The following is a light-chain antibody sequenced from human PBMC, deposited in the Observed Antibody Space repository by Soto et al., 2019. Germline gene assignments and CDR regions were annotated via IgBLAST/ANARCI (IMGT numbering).Light chain of an antibody. J-gene: IGKJ1*01. CDR2: GAS. CDR1: QSVSSSY. CDR3: QKYGSSPWK. Sequence: EIVLTPSPGTLSLSPGEIATLSCMASQSVSSSYLAWYQQKPGQAPRLLIYGASSRATGIPDRFSGSGSGTDFTLTISRLEPEDFAVYYCQKYGSSPWKFGQGTKVAIK. V-gene: IGKV3-20*01.